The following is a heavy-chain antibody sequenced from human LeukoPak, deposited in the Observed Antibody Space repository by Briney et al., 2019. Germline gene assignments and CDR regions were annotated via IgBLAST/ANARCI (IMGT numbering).Heavy chain of an antibody. D-gene: IGHD3-16*01. CDR3: AREQRGVLSGSLGGLFAPYYTYYYMDV. V-gene: IGHV1-46*01. Sequence: GASVRVSCKASGYTFTMYYIHWVRQAPGQGLEWMGMINPSDGATTYAQRFQGRVTMTRDMSTTTVYMDLRSLRSEDTAVYFCAREQRGVLSGSLGGLFAPYYTYYYMDVWGRGTTVTVSS. CDR2: INPSDGAT. J-gene: IGHJ6*03. CDR1: GYTFTMYY.